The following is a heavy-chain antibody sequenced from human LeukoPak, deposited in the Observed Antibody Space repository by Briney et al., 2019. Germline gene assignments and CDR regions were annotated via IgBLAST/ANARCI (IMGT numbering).Heavy chain of an antibody. CDR3: ARDATIDRYYDFWSGQNWFDP. V-gene: IGHV3-74*01. Sequence: GGSLRLSCAASGFTFTRYWMHWVRQAPGEGLVWVSRINTDGSSTAYADSVKGRFTISRDNAKNTVYLQMNSLRAEDTAVYYCARDATIDRYYDFWSGQNWFDPWGQGTLVTVSS. CDR2: INTDGSST. J-gene: IGHJ5*02. CDR1: GFTFTRYW. D-gene: IGHD3-3*01.